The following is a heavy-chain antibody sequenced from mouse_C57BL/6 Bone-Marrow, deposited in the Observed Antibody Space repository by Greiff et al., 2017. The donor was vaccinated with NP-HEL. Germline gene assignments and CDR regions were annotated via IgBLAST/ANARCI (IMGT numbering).Heavy chain of an antibody. CDR2: INPYNGGT. J-gene: IGHJ4*01. V-gene: IGHV1-19*01. Sequence: DVKLQESGPVLVKPGASVKMSCKASGYTFTDYYMNWVKQSHGKSLEWIGVINPYNGGTSYNQKFKGKATLTVDKSSSTAYMELNSLTSEDSAVYYCASRGGDGYYVMDYWGQGTSVTVSS. D-gene: IGHD2-3*01. CDR3: ASRGGDGYYVMDY. CDR1: GYTFTDYY.